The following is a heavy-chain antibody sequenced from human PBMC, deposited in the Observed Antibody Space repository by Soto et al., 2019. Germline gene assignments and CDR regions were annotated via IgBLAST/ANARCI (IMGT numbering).Heavy chain of an antibody. Sequence: GASVKVSCKASGYTFTSYAMHWVRQAPGQRLEWMGWINAGNGNTKYSQKFQGRVTITRDTSASTAYMELSSLRSEDTAVYYCARDTHPIMTTVTTYLFDPWGQGTLVTVSS. CDR1: GYTFTSYA. CDR2: INAGNGNT. CDR3: ARDTHPIMTTVTTYLFDP. J-gene: IGHJ5*02. D-gene: IGHD4-17*01. V-gene: IGHV1-3*01.